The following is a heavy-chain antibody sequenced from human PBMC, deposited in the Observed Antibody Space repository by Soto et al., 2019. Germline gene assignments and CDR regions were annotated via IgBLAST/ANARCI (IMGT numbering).Heavy chain of an antibody. CDR1: GFTFTSHA. Sequence: GGSLRLSCAASGFTFTSHAMHWVRQTPGKGLEWVAAISYDEIDKKYASSVKGRFTVSRDNVKNTLSLQMNSLRAEDTAVYYCAKDPTHSSGGYWGQGTLVTVSS. J-gene: IGHJ4*02. CDR3: AKDPTHSSGGY. D-gene: IGHD3-22*01. CDR2: ISYDEIDK. V-gene: IGHV3-30*18.